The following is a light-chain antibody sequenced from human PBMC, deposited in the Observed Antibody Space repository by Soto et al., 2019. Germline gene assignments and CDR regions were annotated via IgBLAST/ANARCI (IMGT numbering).Light chain of an antibody. V-gene: IGLV2-14*01. J-gene: IGLJ2*01. CDR1: SSDVGGYNY. CDR3: SSYTSSSTYVV. CDR2: EVS. Sequence: QSALTQPASVSGSPGQSITISCTGTSSDVGGYNYVSWYQQHPGKAPKLMIYEVSNRPSGVSNRFSGSKSGNTASLTISGVQDEDEADYYCSSYTSSSTYVVFGGGTKLTVL.